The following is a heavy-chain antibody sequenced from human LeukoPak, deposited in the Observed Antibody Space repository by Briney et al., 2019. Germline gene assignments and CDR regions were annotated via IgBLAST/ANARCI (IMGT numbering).Heavy chain of an antibody. D-gene: IGHD6-13*01. CDR2: IYYSGST. J-gene: IGHJ6*03. Sequence: SETLSLTCTVSGVSICSSSYYCGWIRQPPGKGLEWIGSIYYSGSTYNNPSLKSRVTISVDTSKNQFSLKLSSVTAADTAVYYCARGRGEAAAVFSGRKYYYYYYYMDVWGKGTTVTVSS. CDR3: ARGRGEAAAVFSGRKYYYYYYYMDV. V-gene: IGHV4-39*01. CDR1: GVSICSSSYY.